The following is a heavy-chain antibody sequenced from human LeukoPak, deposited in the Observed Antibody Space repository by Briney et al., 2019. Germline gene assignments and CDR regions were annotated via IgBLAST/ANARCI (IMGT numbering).Heavy chain of an antibody. CDR2: ISGSGGST. CDR1: GFTFSSYV. J-gene: IGHJ4*02. D-gene: IGHD3-22*01. V-gene: IGHV3-23*01. CDR3: AKGQNYYDSSGYGY. Sequence: QAGGSLRLSCAASGFTFSSYVMSWVRQAPGKGLEWVSAISGSGGSTYYADSVKGRFTISRDNSKNTLYLQMNSLRAEDTAVYYCAKGQNYYDSSGYGYWGQGTLVTVSS.